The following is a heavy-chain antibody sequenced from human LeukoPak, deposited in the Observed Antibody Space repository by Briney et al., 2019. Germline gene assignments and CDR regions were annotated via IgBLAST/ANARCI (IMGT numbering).Heavy chain of an antibody. V-gene: IGHV4-34*01. J-gene: IGHJ4*02. Sequence: SETLSLTCAVSGGSFSGYYWTWIRQTPEQGLEWIGEASHSGYTDYNPSLESRVTISVDTSKQHFSLRLLSMTAADTAVYYCARGLTVTARRCMAYWGRGTRVIVSS. D-gene: IGHD2-8*01. CDR3: ARGLTVTARRCMAY. CDR2: ASHSGYT. CDR1: GGSFSGYY.